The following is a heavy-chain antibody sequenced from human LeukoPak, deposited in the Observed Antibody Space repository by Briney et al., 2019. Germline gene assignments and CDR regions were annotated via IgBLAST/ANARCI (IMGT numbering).Heavy chain of an antibody. CDR2: ISGSGDGT. D-gene: IGHD3-22*01. V-gene: IGHV3-23*01. Sequence: GGSLRLSCAASGFTFSSYGMSWVRQAPGKELEWVSVISGSGDGTYYADSVKGRFTISRDNSKNTLYLQMNSLRAEDTAVYYCTRAHSSGYNYFDYWGQGTLVTVSS. J-gene: IGHJ4*02. CDR1: GFTFSSYG. CDR3: TRAHSSGYNYFDY.